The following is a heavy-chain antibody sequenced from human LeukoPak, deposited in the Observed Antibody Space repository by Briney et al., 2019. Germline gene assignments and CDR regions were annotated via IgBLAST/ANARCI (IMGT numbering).Heavy chain of an antibody. V-gene: IGHV1-8*01. J-gene: IGHJ4*02. D-gene: IGHD1-26*01. Sequence: GASVKVSCKASGYTSTSYDINWVRQATGQGREWMGWMNPNSGNTGYAQKFQGRVTMTKNTSISTAYMELSSLRSEDTAVYYCARPRGPSGSYTPDDYWGQGTLVTVS. CDR1: GYTSTSYD. CDR2: MNPNSGNT. CDR3: ARPRGPSGSYTPDDY.